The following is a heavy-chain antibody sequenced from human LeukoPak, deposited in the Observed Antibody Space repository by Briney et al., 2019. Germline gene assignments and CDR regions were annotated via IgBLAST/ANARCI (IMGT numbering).Heavy chain of an antibody. Sequence: PSENLSLTCTGTGGSISSTTYDWGWIRQPPGKGLGWIGSIYYSGSTYYNPSLKSRVTISVGTSKNQFSLKLSSVTAADTAVYYCAGDTGYFDYWGQGTLVTVSS. CDR2: IYYSGST. CDR1: GGSISSTTYD. J-gene: IGHJ4*02. CDR3: AGDTGYFDY. V-gene: IGHV4-39*07. D-gene: IGHD2-8*02.